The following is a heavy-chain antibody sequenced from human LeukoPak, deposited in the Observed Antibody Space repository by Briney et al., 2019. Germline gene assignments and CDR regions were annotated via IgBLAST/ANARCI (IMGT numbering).Heavy chain of an antibody. J-gene: IGHJ3*02. V-gene: IGHV4-59*01. CDR3: ARVLGDYVWGSYSTYAFDI. D-gene: IGHD3-16*01. Sequence: SETLSLTCTVSGGSISSYYWSWIRQPPGKGLEWIGYIYYSGSTNYNPSLKSRVTISVDTSKNQFSLKLSSVTAADTAVYCCARVLGDYVWGSYSTYAFDIWGQGTMVTVSS. CDR1: GGSISSYY. CDR2: IYYSGST.